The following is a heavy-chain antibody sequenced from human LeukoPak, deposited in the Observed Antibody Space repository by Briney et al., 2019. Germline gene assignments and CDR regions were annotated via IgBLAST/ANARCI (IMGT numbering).Heavy chain of an antibody. Sequence: GGSLRLSCAASAFSFSDYWMTWVRQAPGKGLHWVAHIKRDGSEEYYVDSVKGRFTIARDNAKTSLYLQVNSLRAEDTAVYYSARWNSGWEFDYWGQGTLVSVSS. V-gene: IGHV3-7*05. CDR1: AFSFSDYW. CDR2: IKRDGSEE. D-gene: IGHD6-19*01. CDR3: ARWNSGWEFDY. J-gene: IGHJ4*02.